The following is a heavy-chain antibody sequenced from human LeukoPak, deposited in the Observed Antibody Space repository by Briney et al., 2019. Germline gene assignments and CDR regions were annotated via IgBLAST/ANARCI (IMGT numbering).Heavy chain of an antibody. CDR1: GFTFSSYS. V-gene: IGHV3-48*04. Sequence: GGSLRLSCAASGFTFSSYSMNWVRQAPGKGLEWVSYISSSSSTIYYADSVKGRFTISRDNAKNSLYLQMNSLRAEDTAVYYCARDSEVVTAISAFDIWGQGTMVTVSS. CDR3: ARDSEVVTAISAFDI. D-gene: IGHD2-21*02. CDR2: ISSSSSTI. J-gene: IGHJ3*02.